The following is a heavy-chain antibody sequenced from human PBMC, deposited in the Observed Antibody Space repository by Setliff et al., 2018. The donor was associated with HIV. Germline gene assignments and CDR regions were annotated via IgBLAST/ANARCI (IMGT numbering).Heavy chain of an antibody. V-gene: IGHV4-34*01. D-gene: IGHD1-26*01. CDR3: EAATVGETGYFGIDV. CDR1: GGSFSGHY. J-gene: IGHJ6*02. Sequence: SETLSLTCAVYGGSFSGHYWSWIRQSPGKGLEWIGEINHSGSTNYNPSLKSRVTILGDTSKNQFSLKLSSVTAADTAVYYCEAATVGETGYFGIDVWGPGTTVTVSS. CDR2: INHSGST.